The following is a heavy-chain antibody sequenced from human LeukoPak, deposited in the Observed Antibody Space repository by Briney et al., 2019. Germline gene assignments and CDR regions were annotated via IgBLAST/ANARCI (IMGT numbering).Heavy chain of an antibody. V-gene: IGHV1-46*01. CDR3: ARKDYGGKVEGAFDI. J-gene: IGHJ3*02. Sequence: GASVKVSCKASGYTFTSYYMHWVRQAPGQGLEWMGIINPSGGSTSYAQKFQGRVTMTRDTSTSTVYMELSSLRSEDTAVYYCARKDYGGKVEGAFDIWGQGTMVTVSS. CDR2: INPSGGST. CDR1: GYTFTSYY. D-gene: IGHD4-23*01.